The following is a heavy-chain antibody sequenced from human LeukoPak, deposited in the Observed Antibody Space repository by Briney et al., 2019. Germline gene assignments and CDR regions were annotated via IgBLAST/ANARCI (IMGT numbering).Heavy chain of an antibody. V-gene: IGHV3-72*01. D-gene: IGHD2-2*01. J-gene: IGHJ3*02. CDR1: GFSFSDHY. CDR3: ARVRYCSSTTCRGAFDI. Sequence: GGSLRLSCAASGFSFSDHYMDWVRQAPGKGLEWVGRARNKANSYTTEYAASVKDRFTISRDDSRNSLYLQMHSLKTEDTAVYYCARVRYCSSTTCRGAFDIWGQGTMVTVTS. CDR2: ARNKANSYTT.